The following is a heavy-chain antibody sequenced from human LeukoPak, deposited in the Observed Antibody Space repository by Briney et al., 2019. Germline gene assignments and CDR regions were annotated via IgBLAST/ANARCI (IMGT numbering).Heavy chain of an antibody. V-gene: IGHV1-18*01. J-gene: IGHJ6*03. Sequence: GASVKVSCKASGYTFTTYSMTWVRQAPGQGLEWLGWISAYNGDTIYAQNVQGRVLMTTDTSTTTAYLEVRSLRSDDTAVYYCARSRGVTPHYYYYMDVWGEGTTVTVSS. D-gene: IGHD4-23*01. CDR2: ISAYNGDT. CDR3: ARSRGVTPHYYYYMDV. CDR1: GYTFTTYS.